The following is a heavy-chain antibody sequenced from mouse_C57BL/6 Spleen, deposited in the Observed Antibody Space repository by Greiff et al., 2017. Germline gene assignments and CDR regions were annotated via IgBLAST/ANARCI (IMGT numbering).Heavy chain of an antibody. CDR2: IDPENGDT. V-gene: IGHV14-4*01. CDR1: GFNIKDDY. Sequence: VQLKESGAELVRPGASVKLSCTASGFNIKDDYMHWVKQRPEQGLEWIGWIDPENGDTEYASKFQGKATITADTSSNTAYLQLSSLTSEDTAVYYCTVTVDFDYWGQGTTLTVSS. J-gene: IGHJ2*01. D-gene: IGHD1-1*01. CDR3: TVTVDFDY.